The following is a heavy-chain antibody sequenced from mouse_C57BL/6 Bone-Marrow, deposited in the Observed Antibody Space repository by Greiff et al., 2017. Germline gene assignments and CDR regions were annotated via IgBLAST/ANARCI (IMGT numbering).Heavy chain of an antibody. CDR1: GFSLTSYG. J-gene: IGHJ2*01. CDR2: IWSGGST. CDR3: DY. V-gene: IGHV2-2*01. Sequence: QVHVKQSGPGLVQPSQSLSITCTVSGFSLTSYGVHWVRQSPGKGLEWLGVIWSGGSTDYNAAFISRLSISKDNSKSQVCFKMNRLQADDTAGRHFDYWGQGTTLTVSS.